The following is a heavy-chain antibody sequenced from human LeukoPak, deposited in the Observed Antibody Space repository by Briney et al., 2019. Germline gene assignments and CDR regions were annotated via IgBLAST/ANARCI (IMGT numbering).Heavy chain of an antibody. D-gene: IGHD3-9*01. CDR1: GYTFTGYY. V-gene: IGHV1-2*04. CDR3: ARADDILTSYIDD. CDR2: INPNSGGT. J-gene: IGHJ4*01. Sequence: GASVKVSCKASGYTFTGYYMHWVRQAPGQGLEWMGWINPNSGGTNYAQKFQGWVTMTRDTSISTAYMELSSLRSDDTAVYYCARADDILTSYIDDWGQGTLVTVSS.